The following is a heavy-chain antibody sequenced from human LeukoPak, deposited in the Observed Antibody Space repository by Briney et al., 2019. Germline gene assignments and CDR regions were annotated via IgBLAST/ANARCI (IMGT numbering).Heavy chain of an antibody. J-gene: IGHJ4*02. CDR1: GFTFSSYA. Sequence: PGGSLRLSCAASGFTFSSYAMGWVRQAPGKGLEWVSAISGSGGSTYYADSVKGRFTISRDNSKNTLYLQMNSLRAEDTAVYYCARVNRMVPGYCSGGTCPGDYWGQGTLVTVSS. CDR2: ISGSGGST. CDR3: ARVNRMVPGYCSGGTCPGDY. D-gene: IGHD2-15*01. V-gene: IGHV3-23*01.